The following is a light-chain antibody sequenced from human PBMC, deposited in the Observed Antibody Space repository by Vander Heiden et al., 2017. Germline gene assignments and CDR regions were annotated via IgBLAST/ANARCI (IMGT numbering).Light chain of an antibody. CDR3: TSYTSRRIVV. Sequence: QSALTQPASVSASPVQSITISCTGTSSDVGGYNYVSWFQHRPGKAPKLMIFEVSKRPSGVSNRFSGSKSGNTASLTISGLQAEDEADYYCTSYTSRRIVVFGGGTQLTVL. J-gene: IGLJ2*01. V-gene: IGLV2-14*01. CDR2: EVS. CDR1: SSDVGGYNY.